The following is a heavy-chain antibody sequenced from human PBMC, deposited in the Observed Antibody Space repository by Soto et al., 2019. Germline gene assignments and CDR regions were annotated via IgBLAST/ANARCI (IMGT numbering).Heavy chain of an antibody. CDR1: GFTFSNYW. V-gene: IGHV3-74*01. CDR3: VSGLEWEL. CDR2: INGQGGSP. D-gene: IGHD1-26*01. J-gene: IGHJ4*02. Sequence: EVQLVESGGALVQPGGSLRLSCAASGFTFSNYWMHWVRQAPGKGLVWNSRINGQGGSPTYADAVKGGFTTSRDDVKTPLYRQMSSPRVENTVVYYCVSGLEWELRGQGNRVTVSS.